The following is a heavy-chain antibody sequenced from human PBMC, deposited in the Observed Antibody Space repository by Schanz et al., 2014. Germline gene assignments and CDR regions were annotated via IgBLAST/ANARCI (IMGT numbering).Heavy chain of an antibody. CDR1: GFTFSSYG. V-gene: IGHV3-30*03. CDR2: VGDTGTTK. J-gene: IGHJ2*01. Sequence: QVQLVESGGDVVQPGRSLRLSCAASGFTFSSYGMHWVRQAPAKGLEWVAVVGDTGTTKFYADSVKGRLTVSRDNSENTVYLEFHSLRSEDTALYYCAREAKWGQWYFDLWGRGSLVTVSS. CDR3: AREAKWGQWYFDL. D-gene: IGHD1-26*01.